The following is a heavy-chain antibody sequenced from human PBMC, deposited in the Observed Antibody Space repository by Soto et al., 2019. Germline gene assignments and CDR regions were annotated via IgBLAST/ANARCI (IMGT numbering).Heavy chain of an antibody. CDR1: GFTFSSYW. CDR2: IKQDGSEK. V-gene: IGHV3-7*05. D-gene: IGHD2-15*01. CDR3: ARDIPGYCSGGSCYPPDYYYGMDV. J-gene: IGHJ6*02. Sequence: GGSLRLSCAASGFTFSSYWMSWVRQAPGKGLEWVANIKQDGSEKYYVDSVKGRFTISRDNAKNSLYLQMNSLRAEDTAVYYCARDIPGYCSGGSCYPPDYYYGMDVWGQGTTVTVSS.